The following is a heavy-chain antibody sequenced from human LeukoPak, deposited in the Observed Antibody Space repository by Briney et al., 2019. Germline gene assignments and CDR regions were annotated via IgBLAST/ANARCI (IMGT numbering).Heavy chain of an antibody. CDR2: IYHSGST. CDR3: ARPIYSSIAAAGYGY. J-gene: IGHJ4*02. D-gene: IGHD6-13*01. CDR1: GYSISSGYY. Sequence: SETLSLTCTVSGYSISSGYYWGWIRQPPGKGLEWIGSIYHSGSTYYNPSLKSRVTISVDTSKNQFSLKLSSVTAADTAVYYCARPIYSSIAAAGYGYWGQGTLVTVSS. V-gene: IGHV4-38-2*02.